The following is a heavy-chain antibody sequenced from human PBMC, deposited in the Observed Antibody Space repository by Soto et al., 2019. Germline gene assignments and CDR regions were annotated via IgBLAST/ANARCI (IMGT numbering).Heavy chain of an antibody. J-gene: IGHJ4*02. V-gene: IGHV3-74*01. Sequence: PGRSLRLSCAALGVTFSSSGMHWVRQAPGKGLVWVSRINSDGSSTSYADSVKGRSTISRDNAKNTLYLQMNRLRAEDTAVYYCARAYSSGWSPPGYWGQGTLVTVSS. CDR2: INSDGSST. CDR1: GVTFSSSG. CDR3: ARAYSSGWSPPGY. D-gene: IGHD6-19*01.